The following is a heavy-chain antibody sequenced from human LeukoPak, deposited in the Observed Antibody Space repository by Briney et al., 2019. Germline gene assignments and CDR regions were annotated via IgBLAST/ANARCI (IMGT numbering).Heavy chain of an antibody. D-gene: IGHD6-13*01. V-gene: IGHV4-4*07. CDR1: GDSITYSS. CDR3: ARDVLAAPGTFDY. CDR2: IYPSGST. Sequence: SETLSLTCSVSGDSITYSSWCWIRQAAGKGLEWIGRIYPSGSTNYNPSLKSRVTISLDTSKNQFSLKLSSVTAADTAVYYCARDVLAAPGTFDYWGQGALVTVSS. J-gene: IGHJ4*02.